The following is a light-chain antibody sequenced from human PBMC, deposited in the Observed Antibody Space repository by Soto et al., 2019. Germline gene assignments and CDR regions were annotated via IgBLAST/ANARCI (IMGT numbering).Light chain of an antibody. CDR1: QSISSW. CDR3: QQYSSSPWR. CDR2: KAA. Sequence: DIPMTQSPSTLSASVGDRVTITCRASQSISSWLAWYQQKPGKAPKLLIYKAASLESGVPSRFSGSGSGTGFTLTISSLQPDDFATYCCQQYSSSPWRFGQGTKVEIK. V-gene: IGKV1-5*03. J-gene: IGKJ1*01.